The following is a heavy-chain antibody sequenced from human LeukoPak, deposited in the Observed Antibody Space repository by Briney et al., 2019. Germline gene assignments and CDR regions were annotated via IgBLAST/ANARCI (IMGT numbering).Heavy chain of an antibody. J-gene: IGHJ3*02. CDR3: ASRSAVVAPDAFDI. Sequence: GASVKVSCKASGYTFTSYYMHWVRQAPGQGLEWMGIINPSGGSTSYAQKFQGRVTMTRDMSTSTVYMELRSLRSDDTAVYYCASRSAVVAPDAFDIWGQGTMVTVSS. V-gene: IGHV1-46*01. D-gene: IGHD2-15*01. CDR1: GYTFTSYY. CDR2: INPSGGST.